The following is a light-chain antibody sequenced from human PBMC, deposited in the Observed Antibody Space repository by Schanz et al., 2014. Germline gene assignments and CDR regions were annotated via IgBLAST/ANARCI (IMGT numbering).Light chain of an antibody. CDR1: QTVDSTY. J-gene: IGKJ3*01. V-gene: IGKV3-20*01. CDR2: AAS. CDR3: QQYGGSPPFT. Sequence: EIVLTQSPGTLSLSPGERATLSCRASQTVDSTYLAWYQQKPGQAPRILIFAASSRATGIPDRFSGSGSGTEFTLTISRLQPEDFAVYYCQQYGGSPPFTFGPGTKVDIK.